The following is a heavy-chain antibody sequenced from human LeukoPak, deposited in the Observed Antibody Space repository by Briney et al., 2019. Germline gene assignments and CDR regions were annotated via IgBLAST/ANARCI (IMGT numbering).Heavy chain of an antibody. J-gene: IGHJ4*02. CDR2: ISSSGSTI. CDR1: GFTFSSYE. CDR3: ARDRLDGCSSTSCYSD. D-gene: IGHD2-2*01. V-gene: IGHV3-48*03. Sequence: GGSLRLSCAASGFTFSSYEMNWVRQAPGKGLEWVSYISSSGSTIYYADSVKGRFTISRDNAKNSLYLHMNSLRAEDTAVYYCARDRLDGCSSTSCYSDWGQGTLVTVSS.